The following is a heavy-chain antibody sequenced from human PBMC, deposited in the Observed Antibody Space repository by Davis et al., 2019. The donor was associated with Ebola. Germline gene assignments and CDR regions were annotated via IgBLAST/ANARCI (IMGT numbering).Heavy chain of an antibody. CDR2: ITPSEHKD. J-gene: IGHJ5*02. D-gene: IGHD3-16*01. CDR1: GFIFRNYA. CDR3: AKDWGKQMSKQNRFNT. V-gene: IGHV3-30-3*01. Sequence: PGGSLRLSCAASGFIFRNYAMHWVRQAPGRGLAWLALITPSEHKDYYADSVKGRFTISRDISKSTLFMEMNSLTAEDTAVYYCAKDWGKQMSKQNRFNTWGQGTLVTVSS.